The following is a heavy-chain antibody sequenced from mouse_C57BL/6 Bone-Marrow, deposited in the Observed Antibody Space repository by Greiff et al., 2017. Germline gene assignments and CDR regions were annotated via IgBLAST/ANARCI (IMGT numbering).Heavy chain of an antibody. CDR2: IDPENGDT. D-gene: IGHD2-5*01. V-gene: IGHV14-4*01. J-gene: IGHJ4*01. Sequence: EVKLVESGAELVRPGASVKLSCTASGFNIKDDYMHWVKQRPEQGLEWIGWIDPENGDTEYASKFQGKATITADTSSNTAYLQLSSLTSEDTAVYYWTPNSLYSNYYAMDYWGQGTSVTVSS. CDR1: GFNIKDDY. CDR3: TPNSLYSNYYAMDY.